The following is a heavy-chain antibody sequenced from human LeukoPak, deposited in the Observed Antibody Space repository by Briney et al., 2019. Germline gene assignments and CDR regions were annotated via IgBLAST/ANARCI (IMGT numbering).Heavy chain of an antibody. CDR1: GFTFSGVW. J-gene: IGHJ4*02. V-gene: IGHV3-15*01. CDR2: IKSKTDGGTT. D-gene: IGHD2-21*02. Sequence: GGSLRLSCAASGFTFSGVWMSWVRQAPGKGLEWVGRIKSKTDGGTTDYAAPVKGRFTISRDDSKNTLYLQMNSLKTEDTAVYYCTTALYCGGDCYDLLSFDYWGQGTLVTVSS. CDR3: TTALYCGGDCYDLLSFDY.